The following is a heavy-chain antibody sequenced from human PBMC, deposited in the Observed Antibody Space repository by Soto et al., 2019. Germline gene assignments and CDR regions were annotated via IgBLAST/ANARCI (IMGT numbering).Heavy chain of an antibody. CDR2: IIPILGIA. Sequence: ASVKVSCKASGGTFSSYTISWVRQAPGQGLEWMGRIIPILGIANYAQKFQGRVTITADKSTSTAYMELSSLRSEDTAVYYCARAQWIQLWFAFDYWGQGTLVTVSS. D-gene: IGHD5-18*01. J-gene: IGHJ4*02. CDR1: GGTFSSYT. CDR3: ARAQWIQLWFAFDY. V-gene: IGHV1-69*02.